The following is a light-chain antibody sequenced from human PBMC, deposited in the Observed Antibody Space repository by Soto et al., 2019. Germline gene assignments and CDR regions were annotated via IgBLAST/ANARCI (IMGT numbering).Light chain of an antibody. V-gene: IGKV3-20*01. CDR2: GAS. CDR3: QQYGSSPRYA. Sequence: EIVLTQSPGTLSLSPGERATLSCRASQSVSSSYLAWYQQKPGQAPRLLIYGASSRATGIPDRFSGSGSGTDFTLAISRLEPEDFAEYYCQQYGSSPRYAFGQGTKLEIK. CDR1: QSVSSSY. J-gene: IGKJ2*01.